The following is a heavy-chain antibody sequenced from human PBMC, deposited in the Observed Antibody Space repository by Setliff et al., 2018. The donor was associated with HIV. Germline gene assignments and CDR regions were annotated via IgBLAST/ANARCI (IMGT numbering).Heavy chain of an antibody. Sequence: KTSETLSLTCAVYSGSFSGYYWSWIRQPPGKGLEWIGEINHSGSTNYNPSLKSRVTISIDTSKNQFSLKLSPVTAADTAVYYCARAPITIFGVLIIPGAFDIWGQGTMVTVSS. CDR3: ARAPITIFGVLIIPGAFDI. J-gene: IGHJ3*02. V-gene: IGHV4-34*01. CDR2: INHSGST. CDR1: SGSFSGYY. D-gene: IGHD3-3*01.